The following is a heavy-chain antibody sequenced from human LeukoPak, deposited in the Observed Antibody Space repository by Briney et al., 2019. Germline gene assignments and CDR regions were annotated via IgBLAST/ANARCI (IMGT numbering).Heavy chain of an antibody. CDR3: ARGSSSWYYYMDV. V-gene: IGHV4-39*01. CDR1: GGSISSSSYY. Sequence: PSETLSLTCTVSGGSISSSSYYWGWIRQPPGKWLEWIGSIYYSGSTYYNPSLKSRVTISVDTSKNQFSLKLSSVTAADTAVYYCARGSSSWYYYMDVWGKGTTVTVSS. D-gene: IGHD6-13*01. CDR2: IYYSGST. J-gene: IGHJ6*03.